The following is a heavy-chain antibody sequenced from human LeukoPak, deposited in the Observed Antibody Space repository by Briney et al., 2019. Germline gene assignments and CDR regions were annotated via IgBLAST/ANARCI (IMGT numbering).Heavy chain of an antibody. CDR3: TRRMRGWGSDSDAFDI. CDR1: GFTFSSYD. CDR2: IDKAGGT. Sequence: PGGSLRLSCAASGFTFSSYDMHWVRQATGKGLEWVSGIDKAGGTYYPGSVKGRFTISRENAKNSLYLQMNSLRAGDTAVYFCTRRMRGWGSDSDAFDIWGQGTMVTVSS. V-gene: IGHV3-13*04. D-gene: IGHD3-16*01. J-gene: IGHJ3*02.